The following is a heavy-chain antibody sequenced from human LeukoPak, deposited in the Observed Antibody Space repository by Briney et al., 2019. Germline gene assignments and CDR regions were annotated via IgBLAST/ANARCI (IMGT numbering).Heavy chain of an antibody. J-gene: IGHJ4*02. CDR2: INPKSGGT. V-gene: IGHV1-2*02. Sequence: ASVKVSCKASGYTFTGYYMHWVRQAPGQGLEWMGWINPKSGGTNYAQKFQGRVTMTRDTSISTAYMELSRLRSDDTAVYYCARDLDYDLLFDYWGQGLLVTVSS. CDR1: GYTFTGYY. D-gene: IGHD4-17*01. CDR3: ARDLDYDLLFDY.